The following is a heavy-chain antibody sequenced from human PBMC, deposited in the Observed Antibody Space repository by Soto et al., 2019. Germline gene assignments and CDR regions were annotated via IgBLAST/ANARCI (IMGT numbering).Heavy chain of an antibody. J-gene: IGHJ6*02. Sequence: SETLSLTCTVSGGSIRSYYWSWIRQPPGKGLEWIGYIYYSGSTNYNPSLKSRVTISVDTSKNQFSLKLSSVTAAATAVYYCARYRIVGATPPYYYSGMDVWGQGTTVTVS. CDR2: IYYSGST. V-gene: IGHV4-59*01. CDR3: ARYRIVGATPPYYYSGMDV. D-gene: IGHD1-26*01. CDR1: GGSIRSYY.